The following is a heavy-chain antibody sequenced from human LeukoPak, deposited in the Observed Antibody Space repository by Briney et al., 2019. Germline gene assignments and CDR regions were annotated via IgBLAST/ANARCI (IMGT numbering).Heavy chain of an antibody. CDR2: ISSSGSTI. J-gene: IGHJ6*03. D-gene: IGHD2-2*01. CDR3: ATSTSRGPYYYYMDV. Sequence: GGSLRLSCAASGCTFSSYEMNWVRQAPGKGLEWVSYISSSGSTIYYADSVKGRFTISRDNAKNSLYLQMSSLRAEDTAVYYCATSTSRGPYYYYMDVWGKGTTVTVSS. CDR1: GCTFSSYE. V-gene: IGHV3-48*03.